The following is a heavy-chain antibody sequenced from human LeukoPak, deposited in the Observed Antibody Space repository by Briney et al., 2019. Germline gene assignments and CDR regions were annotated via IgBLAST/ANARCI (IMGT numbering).Heavy chain of an antibody. CDR2: ISSSSSTM. Sequence: GGSLRLSCAASGFTFSSYSMNWVRQAPGKGLEWVSYISSSSSTMYYADSVKGRFTISRDNAKNSLYLQMNSLRAKDTAVYYCARVFGVVINPMDVWGKGTTVTVSS. J-gene: IGHJ6*04. CDR3: ARVFGVVINPMDV. D-gene: IGHD3-3*01. V-gene: IGHV3-48*01. CDR1: GFTFSSYS.